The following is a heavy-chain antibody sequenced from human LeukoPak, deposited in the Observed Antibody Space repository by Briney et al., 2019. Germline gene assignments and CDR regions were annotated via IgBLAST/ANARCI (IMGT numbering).Heavy chain of an antibody. J-gene: IGHJ4*02. CDR1: GFIVSDYY. CDR3: ARDGRGYSYGYDY. Sequence: PGGSLRRSCAASGFIVSDYYMSWLRHAQGKGLEWVSYISSSGSTMYYTVSVKGRFTISRDNAKDSLYLQMNSLRAEDTALYYCARDGRGYSYGYDYWGQGTLVTVSS. D-gene: IGHD5-18*01. CDR2: ISSSGSTM. V-gene: IGHV3-11*01.